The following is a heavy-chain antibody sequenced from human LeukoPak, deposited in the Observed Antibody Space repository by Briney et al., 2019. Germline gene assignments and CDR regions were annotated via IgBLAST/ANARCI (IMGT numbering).Heavy chain of an antibody. D-gene: IGHD3-16*01. V-gene: IGHV4-61*08. CDR2: IYYSGST. CDR3: ARAGTAAPFGAFDI. J-gene: IGHJ3*02. CDR1: GGSISSGGHY. Sequence: PSQTLSLTCTVSGGSISSGGHYWSWIRQPPGKGLEWIGYIYYSGSTNYNPSLKSRVTISVDTSKNQFSLKLSSVTAADTAVYYCARAGTAAPFGAFDIWGQGTMVTVSS.